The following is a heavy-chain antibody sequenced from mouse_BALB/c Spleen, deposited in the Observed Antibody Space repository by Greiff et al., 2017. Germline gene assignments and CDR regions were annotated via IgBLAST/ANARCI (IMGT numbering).Heavy chain of an antibody. CDR2: ISYSGST. V-gene: IGHV3-2*02. D-gene: IGHD1-1*01. Sequence: DVKLQESGPGLVKPSQSLSLTCTVTGYSITSDYAWNWIRQFPGNKLEWMGYISYSGSTSYNPSLKSRISITRDTSKNQFFLQLNSVTTEDTATYYCARSVVAKGYYAMDYWGQGTSVTVSS. CDR3: ARSVVAKGYYAMDY. CDR1: GYSITSDYA. J-gene: IGHJ4*01.